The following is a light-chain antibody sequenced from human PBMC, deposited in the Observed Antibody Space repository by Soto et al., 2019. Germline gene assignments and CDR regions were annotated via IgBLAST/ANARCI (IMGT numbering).Light chain of an antibody. J-gene: IGLJ1*01. CDR1: SSDVGGYDY. CDR2: EVS. CDR3: SSYSISTAYL. Sequence: SALTQPASVSGPPGQAITISCTGTSSDVGGYDYVSSYQLHPGKAPKLMVFEVSNRPSGVSYRFSGSKSGNTASLAISGLQAEDEADYFCSSYSISTAYLFGTGTKVTVL. V-gene: IGLV2-14*01.